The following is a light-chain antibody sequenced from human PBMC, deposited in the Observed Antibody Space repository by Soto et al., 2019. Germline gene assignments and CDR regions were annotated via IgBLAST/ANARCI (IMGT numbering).Light chain of an antibody. CDR1: QSVNRY. J-gene: IGKJ1*01. CDR3: QQYSTSST. Sequence: EVVLTQSPATLSLSPGERATLSFRASQSVNRYLAWYQQKPGQAPRLLIYDTSNRATGIPDRFSGSGSGTDFALTISRLEPEDFAVYYCQQYSTSSTFGQGTKVE. V-gene: IGKV3-11*01. CDR2: DTS.